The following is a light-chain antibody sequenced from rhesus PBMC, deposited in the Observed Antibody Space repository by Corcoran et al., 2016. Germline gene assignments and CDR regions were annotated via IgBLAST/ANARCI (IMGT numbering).Light chain of an antibody. CDR1: QGISNN. CDR3: QHGYGVPCT. V-gene: IGKV1S17*01. CDR2: VAS. Sequence: DIQMTQSPSSLSASVGDRVTITCQARQGISNNLAWYQLKPGNVPKLPIYVASTLQSGVPSQFSGSGSGKDFPLNISSLQPEDSATYYCQHGYGVPCTFGGGTKLEIK. J-gene: IGKJ4*01.